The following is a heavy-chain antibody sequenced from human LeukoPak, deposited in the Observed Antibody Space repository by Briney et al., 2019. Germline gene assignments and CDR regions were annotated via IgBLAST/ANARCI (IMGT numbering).Heavy chain of an antibody. J-gene: IGHJ4*02. D-gene: IGHD6-19*01. CDR1: GGSISSYY. CDR3: ALSVGSGWYGVDY. V-gene: IGHV4-59*01. Sequence: PSETLSLTCTVSGGSISSYYWSWIRQPPGKGLEWIGYIYYSGSTNYNPSLKSRVTISVDTSKNQFSLKLSSVTAADTAVYYCALSVGSGWYGVDYWGQGTLVTVSS. CDR2: IYYSGST.